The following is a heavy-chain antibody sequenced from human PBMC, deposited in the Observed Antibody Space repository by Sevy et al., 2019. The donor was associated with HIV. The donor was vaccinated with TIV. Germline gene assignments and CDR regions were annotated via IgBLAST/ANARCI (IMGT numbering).Heavy chain of an antibody. CDR1: GGSINTYS. CDR2: IYYTGNT. CDR3: AREKGSVTILSAFDI. J-gene: IGHJ3*02. Sequence: SLTCTVSGGSINTYSWNWVRQSPGKGLEWIGYIYYTGNTNYSPSFKSRVTISLDTSKNQFSLVLSSVTAADTAVYYCAREKGSVTILSAFDIWGQGTMVTVSS. V-gene: IGHV4-59*01. D-gene: IGHD2-15*01.